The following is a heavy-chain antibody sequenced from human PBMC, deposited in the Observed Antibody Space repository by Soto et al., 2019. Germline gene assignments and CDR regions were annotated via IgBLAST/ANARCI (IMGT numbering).Heavy chain of an antibody. CDR2: ISESGGSR. J-gene: IGHJ4*02. CDR1: GFTFSSFA. Sequence: EVQLLESGGGLVQPGGSLRLSCAASGFTFSSFAMSWVRQAPGRGLEWVSTISESGGSRYYADSVKGRFTISRDNSKNPLYLQMNSLRAEDTAVYYCAKAVGPLWSGYWGQGTLVTVSS. V-gene: IGHV3-23*01. CDR3: AKAVGPLWSGY. D-gene: IGHD3-3*01.